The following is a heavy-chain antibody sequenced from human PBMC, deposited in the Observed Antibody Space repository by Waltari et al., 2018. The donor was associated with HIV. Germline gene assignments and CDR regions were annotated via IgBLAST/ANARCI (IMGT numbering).Heavy chain of an antibody. Sequence: EVQLVESGGGLVQPGGSLRLSCAASGFTFSNYWMRWVRQAPGKGLELVAYRNQAGSRKYYVDSVKGRFTISRDNAKNSLYLQMNSLRAEDTAVYYCARGIAVAGRYYFYGMDVWGQGTTVTVSS. D-gene: IGHD6-19*01. CDR3: ARGIAVAGRYYFYGMDV. V-gene: IGHV3-7*01. CDR1: GFTFSNYW. CDR2: RNQAGSRK. J-gene: IGHJ6*02.